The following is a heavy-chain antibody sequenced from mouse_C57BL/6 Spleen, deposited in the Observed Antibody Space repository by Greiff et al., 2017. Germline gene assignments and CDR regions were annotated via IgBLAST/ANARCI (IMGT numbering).Heavy chain of an antibody. D-gene: IGHD2-4*01. Sequence: DVKLVESGGGLVKPGGSLKLSCAASGFTFSDYGMHWVRQAPEKGLEWVAYISSGSSTIYYADTVKGRFTISRDNAKNTLFLQMTSLRSEDTAMYYCATIYYDYLGYFDVWGKGTTVTVSS. V-gene: IGHV5-17*01. J-gene: IGHJ1*03. CDR3: ATIYYDYLGYFDV. CDR2: ISSGSSTI. CDR1: GFTFSDYG.